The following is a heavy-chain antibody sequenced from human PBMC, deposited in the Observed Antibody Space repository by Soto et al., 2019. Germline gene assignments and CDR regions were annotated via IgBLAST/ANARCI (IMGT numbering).Heavy chain of an antibody. CDR3: AKAPSLWGRIAAAGSAVGSHP. CDR2: ISGSGGST. V-gene: IGHV3-23*01. J-gene: IGHJ5*02. CDR1: GFTLSSYA. D-gene: IGHD6-13*01. Sequence: PEGSLRLCCSASGFTLSSYAMIWVRQDPGKGLEWVSAISGSGGSTYYADSVKGRFTISRDNSKNTLYLQMNSLRAEDTAVYYCAKAPSLWGRIAAAGSAVGSHPWGPGTLVTVSS.